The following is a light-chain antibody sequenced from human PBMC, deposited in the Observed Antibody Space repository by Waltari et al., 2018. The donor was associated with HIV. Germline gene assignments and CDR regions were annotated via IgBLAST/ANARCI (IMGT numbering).Light chain of an antibody. J-gene: IGKJ3*01. CDR1: QSLNNY. Sequence: VLTQSPVTLSLSPGQRSTLSGRDSQSLNNYLAWYQQKPVQAPRLLIYDASNRATGIPARFSGSGSGTDLPLPISNLEPEDFAVYFCQQYDNWPLITLGPGTKVDV. CDR3: QQYDNWPLIT. CDR2: DAS. V-gene: IGKV3-11*01.